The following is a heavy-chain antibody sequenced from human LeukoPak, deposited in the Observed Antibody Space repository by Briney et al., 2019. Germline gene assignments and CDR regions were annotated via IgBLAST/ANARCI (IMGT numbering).Heavy chain of an antibody. V-gene: IGHV3-23*01. D-gene: IGHD5-24*01. J-gene: IGHJ4*02. Sequence: QARGSLRLSCAASGFTFSSYAMSWVRQAPGKGLEWVSGISGSGGSTYYADSVKGRFTISRDNSKNTLYLQMNSLRAEDTAVYYCASCRDGYNSNYWGQGTLVTVSS. CDR2: ISGSGGST. CDR3: ASCRDGYNSNY. CDR1: GFTFSSYA.